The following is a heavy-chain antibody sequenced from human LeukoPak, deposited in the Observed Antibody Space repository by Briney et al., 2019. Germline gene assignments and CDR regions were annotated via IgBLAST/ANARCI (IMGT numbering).Heavy chain of an antibody. J-gene: IGHJ4*02. V-gene: IGHV3-23*01. CDR3: ARDGPVDY. CDR1: GFTFSSSA. Sequence: GGSLRLSCAASGFTFSSSAMSWVRQAPGKGLEWVSAISNNGGYTYYADSVQGRFTISRDNSKSTLCLQMNSLRAEDTAVYYCARDGPVDYWGQGTLVTVSS. CDR2: ISNNGGYT.